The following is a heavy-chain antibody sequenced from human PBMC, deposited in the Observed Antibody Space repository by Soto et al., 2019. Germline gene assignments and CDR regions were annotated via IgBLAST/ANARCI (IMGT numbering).Heavy chain of an antibody. D-gene: IGHD3-3*01. Sequence: PGGSLRLSCAASGFTFSSYGIHFFRHSAVKGLEWVAVISYDGSNKYYADSVKGRFTISRDNSKNTLYLQMNSLRAEDTAVYYCAKALTIFGVVDFDYWGQGTLVTVSS. CDR2: ISYDGSNK. V-gene: IGHV3-30*18. J-gene: IGHJ4*02. CDR3: AKALTIFGVVDFDY. CDR1: GFTFSSYG.